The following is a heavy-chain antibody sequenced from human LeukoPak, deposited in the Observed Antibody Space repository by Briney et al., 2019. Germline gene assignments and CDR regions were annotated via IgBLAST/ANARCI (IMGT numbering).Heavy chain of an antibody. CDR2: TYYRSKWYN. D-gene: IGHD6-13*01. Sequence: SQTLPLTCAISGDSVSSNSAAWNWIRQSPSRGLEWLGRTYYRSKWYNDYAVSVKSRITINPDTSKNQFSLQLNSVTPEDTAVYYCASGAAAGTREWFDPWGQGTLVTVSS. CDR3: ASGAAAGTREWFDP. V-gene: IGHV6-1*01. J-gene: IGHJ5*02. CDR1: GDSVSSNSAA.